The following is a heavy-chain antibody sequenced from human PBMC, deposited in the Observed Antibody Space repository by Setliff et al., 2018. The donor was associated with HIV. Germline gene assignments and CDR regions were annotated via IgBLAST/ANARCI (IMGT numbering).Heavy chain of an antibody. CDR1: GFPFNDAW. V-gene: IGHV3-7*01. CDR3: AKDGVFRRVNYSGVGYFDNYMDV. Sequence: GGSLRLSCGGSGFPFNDAWMTWVRQAPGKGLEWIAFIRYDGSNKYYVDSVKGRFTISRDNAKNSMDLQMNSLRAEDTAIYYCAKDGVFRRVNYSGVGYFDNYMDVWGKGTAVTVSS. D-gene: IGHD3-10*01. J-gene: IGHJ6*03. CDR2: IRYDGSNK.